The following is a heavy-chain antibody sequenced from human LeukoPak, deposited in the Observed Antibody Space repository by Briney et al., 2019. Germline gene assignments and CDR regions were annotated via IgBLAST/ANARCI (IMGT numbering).Heavy chain of an antibody. D-gene: IGHD3-22*01. J-gene: IGHJ4*02. CDR1: GFTFDDYG. V-gene: IGHV3-20*04. CDR3: ARDSPFDSSGYYEFDY. Sequence: PGGSLRLSCAASGFTFDDYGMSWVRQAPGKGLEWVSGINWNGGSTGYADSVKGRFTISRDNAKNSLYLQMNSLRAEDTALYYCARDSPFDSSGYYEFDYWGQGTLVTVS. CDR2: INWNGGST.